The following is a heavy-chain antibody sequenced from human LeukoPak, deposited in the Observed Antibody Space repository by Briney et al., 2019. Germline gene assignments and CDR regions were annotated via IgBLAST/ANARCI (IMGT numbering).Heavy chain of an antibody. Sequence: SEPLSLTCTVSGGSISSSDYYWAWLRQPPGKGLEWIGTIYYSGTTYHNPSLKSRVTVSVDTSKNQFSLRLSSVTAADTAVYYCSTYTTSSGSFDPWGQGTLVTVSS. CDR1: GGSISSSDYY. CDR2: IYYSGTT. CDR3: STYTTSSGSFDP. V-gene: IGHV4-39*01. D-gene: IGHD2-2*02. J-gene: IGHJ5*02.